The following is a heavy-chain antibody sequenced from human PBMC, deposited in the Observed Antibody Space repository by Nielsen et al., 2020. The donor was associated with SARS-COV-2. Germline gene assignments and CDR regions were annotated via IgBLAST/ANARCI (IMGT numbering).Heavy chain of an antibody. J-gene: IGHJ4*02. CDR2: ISGSGGST. Sequence: GGSLRLSCAASGFTFSSYAMSWVRQAPGKGLEWVSAISGSGGSTYYADSVKGRFTISRDNSKNTLYLQMNSLRAEDTAVYYCAKDPPRSLLLTRRGGYYFDYWGQGTLVTVSS. CDR3: AKDPPRSLLLTRRGGYYFDY. D-gene: IGHD3-9*01. V-gene: IGHV3-23*01. CDR1: GFTFSSYA.